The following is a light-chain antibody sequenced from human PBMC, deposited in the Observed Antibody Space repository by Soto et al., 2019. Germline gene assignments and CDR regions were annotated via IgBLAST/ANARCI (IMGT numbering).Light chain of an antibody. CDR1: QIISTY. Sequence: DVQMTQSPSSLSASVGDRVTITWRASQIISTYLNWYQHKPDKAPNLLIYAASSLQSGVPSRFSGSGSGTEFTLTISSLQPDDFATYYCQQYSSYSPLPFGQGTKVDIK. J-gene: IGKJ1*01. V-gene: IGKV1-5*01. CDR2: AAS. CDR3: QQYSSYSPLP.